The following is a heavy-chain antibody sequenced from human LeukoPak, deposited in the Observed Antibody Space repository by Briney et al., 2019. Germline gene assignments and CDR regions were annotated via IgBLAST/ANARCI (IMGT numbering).Heavy chain of an antibody. CDR3: ARVKVRTVTTYLYYFDY. J-gene: IGHJ4*02. Sequence: SETLSLTCAVYGGSFSGYYWSWIRQPPGKGLEWIGEINQSGSTNYNPSLKSRVTISVDTSKNQFSLKLSSVTAADTAVYYCARVKVRTVTTYLYYFDYWGQGTLGTVSS. CDR1: GGSFSGYY. D-gene: IGHD4-17*01. V-gene: IGHV4-34*01. CDR2: INQSGST.